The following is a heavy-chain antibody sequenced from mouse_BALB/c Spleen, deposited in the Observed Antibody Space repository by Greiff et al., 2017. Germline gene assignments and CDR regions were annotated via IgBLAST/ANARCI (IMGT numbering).Heavy chain of an antibody. CDR2: ISSGSSTI. J-gene: IGHJ2*01. V-gene: IGHV5-17*02. D-gene: IGHD2-1*01. Sequence: EVQLVESGGGLVQPGGSRKLSCAASGFTFSSFGMHWVRQAPEKGLEWVAYISSGSSTIYYADTVKGRFTISRDNPKNTLFLQMTSLRSEDTAMYYCARSGYGNYNFDYWGQGTTLTVSS. CDR1: GFTFSSFG. CDR3: ARSGYGNYNFDY.